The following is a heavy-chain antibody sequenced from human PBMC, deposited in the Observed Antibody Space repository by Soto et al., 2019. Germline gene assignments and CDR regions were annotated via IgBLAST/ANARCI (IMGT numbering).Heavy chain of an antibody. CDR3: GGGGGGYDFWSGYRRAYYMDV. J-gene: IGHJ6*03. Sequence: GASVKVSFKASGYTFTGYYMHWVRQAPGQGLEWMGWINPNSGGTNYAQKFQGWVTMTRDTSISTAYMELSRLRSDDTAVYYCGGGGGGYDFWSGYRRAYYMDVWGKGTTVTVSS. D-gene: IGHD3-3*01. V-gene: IGHV1-2*04. CDR2: INPNSGGT. CDR1: GYTFTGYY.